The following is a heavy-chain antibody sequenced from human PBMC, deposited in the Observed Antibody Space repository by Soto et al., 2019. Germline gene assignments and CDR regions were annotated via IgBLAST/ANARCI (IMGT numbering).Heavy chain of an antibody. CDR2: INAGNGNT. D-gene: IGHD6-6*01. Sequence: ASVKVSCKASGYTFTSYAMHWVRQAPGQRLEWMGWINAGNGNTKYSQKFQGRVTITRDTSASTAYMELSSLRSEDTAVYYCARDRRDSSSLKSPWFDPWGQGTLVTVSS. V-gene: IGHV1-3*01. J-gene: IGHJ5*02. CDR3: ARDRRDSSSLKSPWFDP. CDR1: GYTFTSYA.